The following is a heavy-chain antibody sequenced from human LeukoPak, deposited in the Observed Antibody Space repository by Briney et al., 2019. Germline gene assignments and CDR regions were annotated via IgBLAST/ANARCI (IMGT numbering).Heavy chain of an antibody. CDR2: TYYRSKWYN. CDR3: ARMGYYYGSGSYAAPIDY. CDR1: GDSVSSNSAA. D-gene: IGHD3-10*01. Sequence: SQTLSLTCAISGDSVSSNSAAWNWIRQSPSRGLEWLGWTYYRSKWYNDYAVSVKSRITINPDTSKNQFSLQLNSVTPEDTAVYYCARMGYYYGSGSYAAPIDYWGQGTLVTVSS. J-gene: IGHJ4*02. V-gene: IGHV6-1*01.